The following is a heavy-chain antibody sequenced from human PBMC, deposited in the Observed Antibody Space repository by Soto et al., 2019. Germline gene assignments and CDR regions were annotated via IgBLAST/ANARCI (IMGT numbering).Heavy chain of an antibody. CDR1: GGSISSSGFY. J-gene: IGHJ4*02. D-gene: IGHD6-19*01. CDR3: ATLENSSGWNDY. Sequence: QLQLQESGPGLVKPSETLSLTCTVSGGSISSSGFYWGWTRQPPGKGLEWIGSIYYSGGTYYNPSLKSRVPISSYTSKNQFFLMLSAVPAADAAVYFCATLENSSGWNDYWGQGTLVTVSS. V-gene: IGHV4-39*01. CDR2: IYYSGGT.